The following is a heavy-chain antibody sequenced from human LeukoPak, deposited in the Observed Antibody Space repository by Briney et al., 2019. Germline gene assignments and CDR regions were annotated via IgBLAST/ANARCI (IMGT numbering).Heavy chain of an antibody. Sequence: SETLSLTCTVSSGSISTSNYYWSWIRQPPGKGLEWIGYIYYSGSTNYNPSLKSRVTISVDTSKNQFSLKLSSVTAADTAVYYCAGTNRYGSADYWGQGTLVTVSS. J-gene: IGHJ4*02. CDR3: AGTNRYGSADY. D-gene: IGHD5-24*01. V-gene: IGHV4-61*01. CDR2: IYYSGST. CDR1: SGSISTSNYY.